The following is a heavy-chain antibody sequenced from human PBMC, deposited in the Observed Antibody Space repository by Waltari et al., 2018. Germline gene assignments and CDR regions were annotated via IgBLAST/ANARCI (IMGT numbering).Heavy chain of an antibody. D-gene: IGHD3-22*01. CDR2: INPNSGGT. CDR1: GYTFPDYY. Sequence: QVQLVQSGAEVKKPGASVKVSCKASGYTFPDYYMPWVRQAPGQGLEWMGWINPNSGGTLYAQKFQGRVTITRDTSISTAYMELSRLRSDDTAVYYCASNYYDSSGYYYEDYWGQGTLVTVSS. CDR3: ASNYYDSSGYYYEDY. V-gene: IGHV1-2*02. J-gene: IGHJ4*02.